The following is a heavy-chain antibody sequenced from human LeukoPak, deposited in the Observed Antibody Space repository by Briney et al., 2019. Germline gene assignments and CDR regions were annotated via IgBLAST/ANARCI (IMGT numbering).Heavy chain of an antibody. CDR2: ISSNGGST. V-gene: IGHV3-64*01. D-gene: IGHD4-17*01. CDR1: GFTFSSYA. Sequence: GGPLRLSCAASGFTFSSYAMHWVRQAPGKGLEYVSAISSNGGSTYYANSVKGRFTISRDNSKNTLYLQMNSLRAEDTAVYYCAKDMSSTVTTPTPFDYWGQGTLVTVSS. J-gene: IGHJ4*02. CDR3: AKDMSSTVTTPTPFDY.